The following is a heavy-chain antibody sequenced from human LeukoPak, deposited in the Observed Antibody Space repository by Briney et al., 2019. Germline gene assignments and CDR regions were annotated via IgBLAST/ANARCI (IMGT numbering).Heavy chain of an antibody. CDR1: GGSISSGGYY. CDR2: IYYSGST. CDR3: ARGGGYDIFFDY. D-gene: IGHD3-9*01. V-gene: IGHV4-30-4*01. J-gene: IGHJ4*02. Sequence: KTSETLSLTCTVSGGSISSGGYYWSWIRQPPGKGLEWIGYIYYSGSTYYNPSLKSRVTISVDTSKNQFSLKLSSVTAADTAVYYCARGGGYDIFFDYWGQGTLVTVSS.